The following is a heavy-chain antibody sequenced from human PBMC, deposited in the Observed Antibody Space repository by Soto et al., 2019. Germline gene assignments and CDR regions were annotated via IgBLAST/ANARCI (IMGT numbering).Heavy chain of an antibody. J-gene: IGHJ4*02. D-gene: IGHD2-15*01. CDR3: ARRVVLAAVGY. V-gene: IGHV4-34*02. CDR1: GASFGGYY. Sequence: QVQLQQWGPGLLKPSETLSLTCAVYGASFGGYYWTWIRQPPGKGLEWIGEINHGGSTSYNPSLKSRVTISADASKNQIFLKVISVNAADTYMYDFARRVVLAAVGYRGEGPQVTVSS. CDR2: INHGGST.